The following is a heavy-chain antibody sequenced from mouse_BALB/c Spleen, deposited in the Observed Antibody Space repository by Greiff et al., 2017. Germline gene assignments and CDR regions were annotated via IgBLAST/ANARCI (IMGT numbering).Heavy chain of an antibody. CDR2: IDPANGNT. V-gene: IGHV14-3*02. CDR1: GFNIKDTY. J-gene: IGHJ2*01. D-gene: IGHD2-14*01. Sequence: EVQLQQSGAELVKPGASVKLSCTASGFNIKDTYMHWVKQRPEQGLEWIGRIDPANGNTKYDPKFQGKATITADTSSNTAYLQLSSLTSEDTAVYYCASRHRYDSYFDYWGQGTTLTVSS. CDR3: ASRHRYDSYFDY.